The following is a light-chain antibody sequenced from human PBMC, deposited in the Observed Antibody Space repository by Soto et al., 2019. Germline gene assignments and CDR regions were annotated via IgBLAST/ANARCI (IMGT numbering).Light chain of an antibody. V-gene: IGLV2-18*02. CDR1: SSDVGDHKS. Sequence: QSALTQPPSVSGSPGQSVTISCSGSSSDVGDHKSVSWYKQAPGTSPKLMIFEVNNRPSGVPDRFSESKSGNTASLTISGLQPEDEVDYYCSAYIASITSHVFGTGTKLTVL. CDR2: EVN. CDR3: SAYIASITSHV. J-gene: IGLJ1*01.